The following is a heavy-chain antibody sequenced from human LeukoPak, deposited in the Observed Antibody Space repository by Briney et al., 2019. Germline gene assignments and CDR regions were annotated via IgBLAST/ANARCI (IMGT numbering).Heavy chain of an antibody. V-gene: IGHV3-7*01. J-gene: IGHJ6*03. CDR2: INQDGSEK. D-gene: IGHD1-26*01. CDR1: GFTFSSYW. Sequence: GGSLRLSCAASGFTFSSYWMSWVRQAPGRGLEWVANINQDGSEKYYVDSVKGRFTISRDNAKNSLYLQMNSLRAEDTAVYYCARDPYSGSYGNYYYYFMDVWGKGTTVTISS. CDR3: ARDPYSGSYGNYYYYFMDV.